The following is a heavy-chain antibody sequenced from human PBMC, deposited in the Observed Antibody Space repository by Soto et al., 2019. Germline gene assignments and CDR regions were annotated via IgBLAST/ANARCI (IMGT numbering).Heavy chain of an antibody. CDR2: INPRTGDT. Sequence: ASLKVSCKSSGYTFTECYRYWVRQAPGQGPEWLGGINPRTGDTNQAQKFQGRVTMTRDMSLTTAYMELHRLTSDDTAVYYCARDPIGGGAPYYFDYWGQGSLVTVSS. J-gene: IGHJ4*02. CDR1: GYTFTECY. CDR3: ARDPIGGGAPYYFDY. V-gene: IGHV1-2*02. D-gene: IGHD3-16*01.